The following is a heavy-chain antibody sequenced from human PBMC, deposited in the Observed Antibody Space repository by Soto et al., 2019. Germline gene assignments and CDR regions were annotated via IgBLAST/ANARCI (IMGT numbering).Heavy chain of an antibody. CDR1: GFTVSSNY. V-gene: IGHV3-53*01. D-gene: IGHD6-13*01. CDR2: IYSGGST. CDR3: ARDSIAAAGTGGNYYYYGMDV. J-gene: IGHJ6*02. Sequence: GSLRLSCAASGFTVSSNYMSWVRQAPGKGLEWVSVIYSGGSTYYADSVKGRFTISGDNSTNTLYLQMNSLRAEDTAVYYCARDSIAAAGTGGNYYYYGMDVWGQGTTLTVS.